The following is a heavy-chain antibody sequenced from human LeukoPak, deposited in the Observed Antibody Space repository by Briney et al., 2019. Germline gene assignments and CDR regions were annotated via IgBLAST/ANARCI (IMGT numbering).Heavy chain of an antibody. CDR1: GYTLTELS. V-gene: IGHV1-46*01. Sequence: GASVKVSCKVSGYTLTELSMHWVRQAPGQGLEWMGIINPSGGSTSYAQKFQGRVTMTRDTSTSTVYMELSSLRSEDTAVYYCASLVVAGTNRAVDYWGQGTLVTVSS. CDR3: ASLVVAGTNRAVDY. J-gene: IGHJ4*02. CDR2: INPSGGST. D-gene: IGHD2-21*01.